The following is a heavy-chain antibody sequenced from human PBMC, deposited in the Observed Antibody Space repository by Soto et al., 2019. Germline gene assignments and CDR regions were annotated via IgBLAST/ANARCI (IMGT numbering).Heavy chain of an antibody. Sequence: GGSLRLSCAASGFTFSSYWMSWVRQAPGKGLEWVANIKQDGSEKYYVDSVKGRFTISRDNAKNSLYLQMDRLRAEDTAVYYCARKGGYDPLPYYYGMDVWGQGTTVTVSS. J-gene: IGHJ6*02. V-gene: IGHV3-7*01. CDR2: IKQDGSEK. CDR3: ARKGGYDPLPYYYGMDV. CDR1: GFTFSSYW. D-gene: IGHD5-12*01.